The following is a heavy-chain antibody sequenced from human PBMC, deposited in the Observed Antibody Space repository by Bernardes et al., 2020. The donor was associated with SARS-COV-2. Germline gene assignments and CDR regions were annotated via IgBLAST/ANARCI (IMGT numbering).Heavy chain of an antibody. V-gene: IGHV3-30-3*01. CDR1: GFTFNHYA. D-gene: IGHD6-19*01. CDR3: VKGTVGGGWGVDV. Sequence: GGSLRLSCIASGFTFNHYAMHWVRQAPGKGPEWVAVILYDGSNKYYADSVKGRFTTSRDDSKNMAYLQMNSVRVEDTAVYYCVKGTVGGGWGVDVSGQGTTVTVSS. CDR2: ILYDGSNK. J-gene: IGHJ6*02.